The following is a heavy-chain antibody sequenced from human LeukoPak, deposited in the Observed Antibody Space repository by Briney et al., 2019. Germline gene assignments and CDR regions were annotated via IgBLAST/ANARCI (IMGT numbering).Heavy chain of an antibody. CDR1: GFTFTNYG. CDR2: TSYDGSYK. V-gene: IGHV3-30*18. CDR3: AKGDRVGYCSSTSCQFDY. D-gene: IGHD2-2*01. Sequence: PGRSLRLSCAASGFTFTNYGMHWVRQAPGKGLEWVTLTSYDGSYKYYADSVRGRFTISRDNSKNTLYLQMNSLRAEDTAVYYCAKGDRVGYCSSTSCQFDYWGQGTLVTVSS. J-gene: IGHJ4*02.